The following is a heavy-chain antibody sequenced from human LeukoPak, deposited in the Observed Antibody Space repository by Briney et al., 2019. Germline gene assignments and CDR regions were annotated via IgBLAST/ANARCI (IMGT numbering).Heavy chain of an antibody. V-gene: IGHV1-2*02. CDR2: INPNSGGT. D-gene: IGHD6-13*01. Sequence: ASVKVSCKASGYTFTSYYMHWVRQAPGQGLEWMGWINPNSGGTNYAQKFQARVTMTRDTSISTAYMELSRLRSDDTAVYYCASSSWYASAFDIWGQGTMVTVSS. CDR3: ASSSWYASAFDI. J-gene: IGHJ3*02. CDR1: GYTFTSYY.